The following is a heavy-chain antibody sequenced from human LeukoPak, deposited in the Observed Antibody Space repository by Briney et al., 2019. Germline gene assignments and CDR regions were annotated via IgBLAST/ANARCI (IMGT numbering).Heavy chain of an antibody. D-gene: IGHD3-16*01. CDR2: VSDSGSTP. V-gene: IGHV3-23*01. J-gene: IGHJ4*02. CDR3: AKDLGGVRGWGALDY. Sequence: GGSLRLSCAASGFTFSTYAMSWVRQAPGKGLEWVSTVSDSGSTPYYADSVKGRFTISRDNSKNTLYVQMNSLRAEDTALYFCAKDLGGVRGWGALDYWAREPWSPSPQ. CDR1: GFTFSTYA.